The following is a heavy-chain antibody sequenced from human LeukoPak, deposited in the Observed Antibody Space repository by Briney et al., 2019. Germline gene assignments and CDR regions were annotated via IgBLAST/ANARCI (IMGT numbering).Heavy chain of an antibody. CDR1: GFTFSTYW. D-gene: IGHD2-15*01. V-gene: IGHV3-7*01. Sequence: PGGSLRLSCAASGFTFSTYWMSWVRQAPGKGLGWVASINQDGSEEYFVDSVKGRFTISRDNTKNSLFLQMNSLRAEDTAVYYCARQYCSGGSCYSRVLYYGMDVWGQGTTVTVSS. CDR2: INQDGSEE. J-gene: IGHJ6*02. CDR3: ARQYCSGGSCYSRVLYYGMDV.